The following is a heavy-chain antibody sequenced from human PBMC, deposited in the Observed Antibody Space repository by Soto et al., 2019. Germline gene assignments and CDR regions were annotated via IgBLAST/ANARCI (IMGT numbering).Heavy chain of an antibody. Sequence: VQLQESGPGLVKPSGTLSLTCGVSNGSVSNSNWWSWVRQAPGKGLEGIGEIHLSGSTTFNPYLKSRITLVMDTSNPHLALTMDSVTAGDATVYFCARVFRVTLFREGIMEAYYKDVWGKGTTVTVAS. CDR1: NGSVSNSNW. CDR2: IHLSGST. D-gene: IGHD3-3*01. CDR3: ARVFRVTLFREGIMEAYYKDV. J-gene: IGHJ6*03. V-gene: IGHV4-4*02.